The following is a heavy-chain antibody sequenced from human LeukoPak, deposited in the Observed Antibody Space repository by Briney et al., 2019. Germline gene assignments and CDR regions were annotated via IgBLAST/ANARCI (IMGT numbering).Heavy chain of an antibody. CDR1: GFIVSSNY. CDR3: ARLTPRTIVTSGYFDY. J-gene: IGHJ4*02. D-gene: IGHD4-23*01. CDR2: VYTGGRT. Sequence: LGGSLRLSCAASGFIVSSNYMSWVRQAPGKGLEYISVVYTGGRTYYADSVKGRFTISRDNSKNTLYLQLNSLRAEDPAVYYCARLTPRTIVTSGYFDYWGQGTLVTVSS. V-gene: IGHV3-66*01.